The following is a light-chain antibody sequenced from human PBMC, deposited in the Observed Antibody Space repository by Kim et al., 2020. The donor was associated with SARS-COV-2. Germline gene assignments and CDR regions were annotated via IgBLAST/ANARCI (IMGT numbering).Light chain of an antibody. V-gene: IGLV2-23*01. CDR2: EGS. CDR3: CSYAGSSTLV. Sequence: GRSSTISCTGTSSDIGSYNLVSWYQQPPGKAPKLMIYEGSKRPSGVSNRFSGSKSGNTASLTISGLQAEDEADYYCCSYAGSSTLVFGGGTKLTVL. J-gene: IGLJ3*02. CDR1: SSDIGSYNL.